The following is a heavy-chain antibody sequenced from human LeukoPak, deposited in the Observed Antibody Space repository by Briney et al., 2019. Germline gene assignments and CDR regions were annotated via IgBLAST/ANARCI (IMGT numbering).Heavy chain of an antibody. Sequence: ASVNVSCKASGYTFTDYYVHWVRQAPGQGLEWLGWVNPNTGGTNYAQRFQGRAAMTSDTSISTAYMELSRLRSDDMAIYYCTRDKYSGYDRFPYWGQGTMVTVSS. V-gene: IGHV1-2*02. J-gene: IGHJ4*02. CDR1: GYTFTDYY. CDR2: VNPNTGGT. D-gene: IGHD5-12*01. CDR3: TRDKYSGYDRFPY.